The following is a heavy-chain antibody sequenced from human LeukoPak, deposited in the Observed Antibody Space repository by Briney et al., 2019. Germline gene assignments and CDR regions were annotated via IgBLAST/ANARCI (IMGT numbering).Heavy chain of an antibody. J-gene: IGHJ6*02. Sequence: GGSLRLSCAASAFTFSSYGMHWVRQAPGKGLEWVAVIWYDGSNKYYADSVKGRFTISRDNSKNTLYLQMNSLRAEDTAVYYCARDGGGYDILTAPNGMDVWGQGTTVTVSS. D-gene: IGHD3-9*01. V-gene: IGHV3-33*01. CDR2: IWYDGSNK. CDR3: ARDGGGYDILTAPNGMDV. CDR1: AFTFSSYG.